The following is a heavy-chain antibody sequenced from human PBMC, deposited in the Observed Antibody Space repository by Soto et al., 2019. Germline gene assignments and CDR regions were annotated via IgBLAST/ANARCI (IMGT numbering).Heavy chain of an antibody. CDR2: INPSGGST. CDR1: GYTFTSYY. Sequence: ASVKVSCKASGYTFTSYYMHWVRQAPGQGLEWMGIINPSGGSTSYAQKFQGRVTMTRDTSTSTVYMELSSLRSEDTAVYYCARDYFGARMYSSSFFFVFWCQGTLVTVSS. V-gene: IGHV1-46*03. CDR3: ARDYFGARMYSSSFFFVF. D-gene: IGHD6-6*01. J-gene: IGHJ4*02.